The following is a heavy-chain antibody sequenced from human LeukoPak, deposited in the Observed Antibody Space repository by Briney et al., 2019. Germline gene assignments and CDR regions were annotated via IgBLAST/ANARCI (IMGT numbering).Heavy chain of an antibody. V-gene: IGHV3-23*01. CDR3: AKDQTAAVGQLDY. D-gene: IGHD6-13*01. CDR1: GLSFSNYA. J-gene: IGHJ4*02. CDR2: ISASGTDT. Sequence: PGGSLRLSCTASGLSFSNYAMTWVRQAPGKGLEWASVISASGTDTYYADSVKGRFTISRDNSQNTLYLHMNSLRAEDTAVYYCAKDQTAAVGQLDYWGQGTVATVSS.